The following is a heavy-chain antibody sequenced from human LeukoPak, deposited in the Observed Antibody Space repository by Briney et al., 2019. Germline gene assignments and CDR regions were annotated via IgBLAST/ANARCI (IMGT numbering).Heavy chain of an antibody. CDR3: ARDGLYYDSSGLLL. Sequence: SETLSLTCTVSGGSISSYPWSWIRQPPGKGLEWIGYIYYSGSTNYNPSLKSRVTISVDTSKNQFSLKLSSVTAADTAVYYCARDGLYYDSSGLLLWGQGTLVTVSS. CDR2: IYYSGST. J-gene: IGHJ4*02. CDR1: GGSISSYP. V-gene: IGHV4-59*01. D-gene: IGHD3-22*01.